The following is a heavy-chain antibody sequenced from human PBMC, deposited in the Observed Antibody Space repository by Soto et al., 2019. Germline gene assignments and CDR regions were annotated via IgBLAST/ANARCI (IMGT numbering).Heavy chain of an antibody. CDR2: IYHSGST. CDR3: AGAFYGDYAAYYFAMDV. V-gene: IGHV4-38-2*02. CDR1: YYSIGSTYY. Sequence: PSETLSLTCTVSYYSIGSTYYWGWIRQPPGKGLEWIGNIYHSGSTYYNPSLKSRVTMSVDTSKNQFSLKLSSVTAADTAVYYCAGAFYGDYAAYYFAMDVWGQGTTVTVSS. D-gene: IGHD4-17*01. J-gene: IGHJ6*02.